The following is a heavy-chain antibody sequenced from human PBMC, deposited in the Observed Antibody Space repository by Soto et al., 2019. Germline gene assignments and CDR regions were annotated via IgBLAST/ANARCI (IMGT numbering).Heavy chain of an antibody. CDR3: ARTATNGYSSSWPRANFDY. Sequence: SVKVSCKASGGTFSSYAISWVRQAPGQGLEWMGGIIPIFGTANYAQKFQGRVTITADESTSTAYMELSSLRSEDTAVYYCARTATNGYSSSWPRANFDYWGQGTLVTVSS. V-gene: IGHV1-69*13. CDR1: GGTFSSYA. D-gene: IGHD6-13*01. CDR2: IIPIFGTA. J-gene: IGHJ4*02.